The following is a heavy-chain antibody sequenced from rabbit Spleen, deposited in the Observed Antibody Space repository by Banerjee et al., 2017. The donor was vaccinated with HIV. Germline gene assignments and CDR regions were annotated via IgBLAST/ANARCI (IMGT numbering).Heavy chain of an antibody. CDR2: IDPVFGST. CDR3: ARRNIGNYGNYAGAFNL. CDR1: GFTLSSYY. Sequence: QSLEESGGDLVKPGASLTLTCTASGFTLSSYYMNWVRQAPGKGLEWIGYIDPVFGSTYYATWVNGRFTISSHNAQNTVDLQMTSLTAADTATYFCARRNIGNYGNYAGAFNLWGQGTLVTVS. J-gene: IGHJ4*01. D-gene: IGHD4-2*01. V-gene: IGHV1S40*01.